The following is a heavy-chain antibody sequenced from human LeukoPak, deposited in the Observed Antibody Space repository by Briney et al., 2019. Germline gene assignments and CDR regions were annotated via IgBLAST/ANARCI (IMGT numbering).Heavy chain of an antibody. CDR3: ARVQGRISAWGAFDI. Sequence: GASVKVSCKASGYTFTDYYMHWVQQAPGKGLEWMGRVDPEDGETIYAEKFQGRVTITADTSTDTAYMELSSLRSDDTAVYYCARVQGRISAWGAFDIWGQGTEVTVSS. D-gene: IGHD3-16*01. CDR1: GYTFTDYY. V-gene: IGHV1-69-2*01. J-gene: IGHJ3*02. CDR2: VDPEDGET.